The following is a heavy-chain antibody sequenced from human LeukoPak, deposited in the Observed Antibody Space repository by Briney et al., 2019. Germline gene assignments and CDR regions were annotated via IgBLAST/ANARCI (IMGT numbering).Heavy chain of an antibody. D-gene: IGHD6-13*01. CDR1: GASISSSYY. J-gene: IGHJ3*02. CDR3: ARQGIAAAGSTTVVTPGGGAFDI. V-gene: IGHV4-39*01. CDR2: IYYSGST. Sequence: PSGTLSLTCAVSGASISSSYYWGWIRQPPGKGLEWIGSIYYSGSTYYNPSLKSRVTISVDTSKNQFSLKLSSVTAADTAVYYCARQGIAAAGSTTVVTPGGGAFDIWGQGTMVTVSS.